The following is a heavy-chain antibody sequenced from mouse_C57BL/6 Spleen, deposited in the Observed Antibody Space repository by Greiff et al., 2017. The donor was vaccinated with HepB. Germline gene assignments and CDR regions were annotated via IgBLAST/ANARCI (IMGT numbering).Heavy chain of an antibody. J-gene: IGHJ4*01. V-gene: IGHV2-9-1*01. CDR2: IWTGGGT. CDR3: ARNIYYGSSEAMDD. D-gene: IGHD1-1*01. Sequence: VQLKESGPGLVAPSQSLSITCTVSGFSLTSYAISWVRQPPGTGLEWLGVIWTGGGTNYNSALKSRLSISKDNSKSQVFLKMNSLQTEDTARYYCARNIYYGSSEAMDDWGQGTSVTVSS. CDR1: GFSLTSYA.